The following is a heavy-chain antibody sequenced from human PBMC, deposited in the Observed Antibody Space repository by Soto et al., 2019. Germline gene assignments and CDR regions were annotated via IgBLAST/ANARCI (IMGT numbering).Heavy chain of an antibody. Sequence: EVQLLESGGGLVQPGGSLRLSCAASGFTFSSYAMSWVRQAPGKGLERVSVISGSGGSTYYADSVKGRFTISRDNSENTRYLQMNSLRADDTAVYYCAKRGSGSYYDYWGQGTLVTVSS. CDR2: ISGSGGST. J-gene: IGHJ4*02. D-gene: IGHD3-10*01. CDR3: AKRGSGSYYDY. V-gene: IGHV3-23*01. CDR1: GFTFSSYA.